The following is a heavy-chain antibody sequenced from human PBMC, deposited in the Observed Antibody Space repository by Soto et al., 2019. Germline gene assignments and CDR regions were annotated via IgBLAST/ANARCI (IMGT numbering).Heavy chain of an antibody. CDR2: IYYSGST. V-gene: IGHV4-31*03. Sequence: PSETLSLTCTVSGGSISSGGYYWSWIHQHPGKGLEWIGYIYYSGSTYYNPSLESRVTISVDTSKNQFSLKLSSVTAADTAVYYCASRTNIVVVPDAGDYYGMDVWGQGTTVTVSS. J-gene: IGHJ6*02. CDR3: ASRTNIVVVPDAGDYYGMDV. D-gene: IGHD2-2*01. CDR1: GGSISSGGYY.